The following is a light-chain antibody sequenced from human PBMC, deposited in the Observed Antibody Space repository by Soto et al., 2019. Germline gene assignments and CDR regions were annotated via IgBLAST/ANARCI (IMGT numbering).Light chain of an antibody. CDR3: QQYDSYPWT. CDR1: QSISSW. V-gene: IGKV1-5*03. CDR2: KAS. Sequence: DIQMTQSPSTLSASVGDRVTITCRASQSISSWLAWYQQKPGKAPKLLIYKASSLESGVPSRFSGSVSGTEFTLTISSLQPDAFATYYCQQYDSYPWTFGQGTKVEIK. J-gene: IGKJ1*01.